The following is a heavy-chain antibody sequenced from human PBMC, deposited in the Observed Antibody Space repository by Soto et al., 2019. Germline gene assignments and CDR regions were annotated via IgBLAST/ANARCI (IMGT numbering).Heavy chain of an antibody. CDR3: VRLDHDSGSGTWFDY. D-gene: IGHD3-10*01. V-gene: IGHV5-10-1*01. CDR2: IDPSDSYT. Sequence: GESLKISCKDSGYSFTLYWISWVRQMPGKGLEWMGRIDPSDSYTNYSPSFEGHVTISAGKSVSTAYLQWSSLRASDTAMYYCVRLDHDSGSGTWFDYWGQGTLVTVSS. CDR1: GYSFTLYW. J-gene: IGHJ4*02.